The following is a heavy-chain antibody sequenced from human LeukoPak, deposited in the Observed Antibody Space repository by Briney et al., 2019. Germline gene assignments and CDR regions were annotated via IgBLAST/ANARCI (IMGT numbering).Heavy chain of an antibody. CDR1: GGSISSGSCY. J-gene: IGHJ6*03. Sequence: SETLSLTCTVSGGSISSGSCYWSWIRQPAGKGLEWIGRIYTSGSTNYNPSLKSRVTISVDTSKNQFSLKLSSVTAADTAVYYCARASGYRYYYYYYMDVWGKGTTVTVSS. V-gene: IGHV4-61*02. CDR3: ARASGYRYYYYYYMDV. CDR2: IYTSGST. D-gene: IGHD3-22*01.